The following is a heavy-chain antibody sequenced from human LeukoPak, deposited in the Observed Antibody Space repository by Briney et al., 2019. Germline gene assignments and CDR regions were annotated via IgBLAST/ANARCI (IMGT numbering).Heavy chain of an antibody. J-gene: IGHJ4*02. V-gene: IGHV3-21*01. CDR1: GXTFNTYS. Sequence: GGSLRLSCAASGXTFNTYSMNWVRQAPGKGLEWVSSISSRSSYYIYYADSVKARFTISRDNAKNSLYLQMDRLRAEDTAVYYCVRDPHIVVVPAARVYYFDYWGQGTLVTVSS. CDR3: VRDPHIVVVPAARVYYFDY. CDR2: ISSRSSYYI. D-gene: IGHD2-2*01.